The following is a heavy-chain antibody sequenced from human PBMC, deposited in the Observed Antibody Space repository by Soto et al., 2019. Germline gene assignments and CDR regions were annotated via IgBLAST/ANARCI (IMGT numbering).Heavy chain of an antibody. V-gene: IGHV3-7*05. D-gene: IGHD6-6*01. CDR2: IKQDGSEK. J-gene: IGHJ6*02. CDR3: ARESSSPLLGYGMDV. Sequence: GGSLRLSCAASGFTFSSYWMSWVRQAPGKGLEWVANIKQDGSEKYYVDSVKGRFTISRDNAKNSLYLQMNSLRAEDTAVYYCARESSSPLLGYGMDVWGQGTTVTVSS. CDR1: GFTFSSYW.